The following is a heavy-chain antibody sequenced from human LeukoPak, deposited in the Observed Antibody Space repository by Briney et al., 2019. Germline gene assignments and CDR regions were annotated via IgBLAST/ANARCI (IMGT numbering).Heavy chain of an antibody. V-gene: IGHV1-24*01. J-gene: IGHJ4*02. Sequence: ASVKVSCKVSGYTLTELSMHWVRQAPGKGLEWMGGFDPEDGETIYAQKFQGRVTMTEDTSTDTAYMELSSLRSEDTAGYYCATGGWGTMIVVPPYYWGQGTLVTVSS. D-gene: IGHD3-22*01. CDR2: FDPEDGET. CDR1: GYTLTELS. CDR3: ATGGWGTMIVVPPYY.